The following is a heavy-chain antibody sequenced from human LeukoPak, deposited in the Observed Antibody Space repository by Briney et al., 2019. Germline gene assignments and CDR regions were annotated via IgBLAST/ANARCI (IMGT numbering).Heavy chain of an antibody. V-gene: IGHV4-61*02. CDR2: IYTSGST. J-gene: IGHJ3*02. CDR1: GGSISSGSYY. D-gene: IGHD6-19*01. CDR3: ARERSSGWYFAFDI. Sequence: SQTLSLTCSVSGGSISSGSYYWSWIRQPAGKGLEWIGRIYTSGSTNYNPSLKSRVTISVDTSKNQFSLKLSSVTAADTAVYYCARERSSGWYFAFDIWGQGTMVTVSS.